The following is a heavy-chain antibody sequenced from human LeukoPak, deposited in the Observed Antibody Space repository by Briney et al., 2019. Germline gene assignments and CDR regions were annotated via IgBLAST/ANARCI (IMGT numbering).Heavy chain of an antibody. CDR1: DGSISSSSYY. CDR2: IYYSGST. D-gene: IGHD3-16*01. V-gene: IGHV4-39*07. CDR3: ARVTWGYYYYMDV. J-gene: IGHJ6*03. Sequence: PSETLSLTCTVSDGSISSSSYYWGWIRQPPGKGLEWIGSIYYSGSTYYNPSLKSRVTISLDTSKNQFSLKLSSVTAADTAVYYCARVTWGYYYYMDVWGKGTTVTVSS.